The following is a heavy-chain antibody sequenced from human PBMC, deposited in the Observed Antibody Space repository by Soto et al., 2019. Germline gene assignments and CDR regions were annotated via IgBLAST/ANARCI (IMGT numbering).Heavy chain of an antibody. J-gene: IGHJ6*02. V-gene: IGHV1-8*01. Sequence: QVQLVQSGAEVKKPGASVKVSCKASGYTFTSYDINWVRQATGQGLEWMGWMNPNSGNTGYAQKFQGRVTMARNTTISKAYMEQGSLRSEDTAVYYCARMGLSSSSTFSSSYYGMDVRGQGTTVTVSS. D-gene: IGHD6-6*01. CDR1: GYTFTSYD. CDR2: MNPNSGNT. CDR3: ARMGLSSSSTFSSSYYGMDV.